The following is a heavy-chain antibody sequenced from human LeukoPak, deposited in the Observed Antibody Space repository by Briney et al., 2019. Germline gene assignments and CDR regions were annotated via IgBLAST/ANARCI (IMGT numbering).Heavy chain of an antibody. Sequence: PSETLSLTCTVSGYSISSGYYWGWIRQPPGKGLEWIGSIYHSGSTNYNPSLKSRDTISVDTSKNQFSLRLSSVTAADTAVYYCARVTGYMTEDYFDYWGQGTLITVSS. CDR3: ARVTGYMTEDYFDY. V-gene: IGHV4-38-2*02. J-gene: IGHJ4*02. CDR2: IYHSGST. CDR1: GYSISSGYY. D-gene: IGHD6-13*01.